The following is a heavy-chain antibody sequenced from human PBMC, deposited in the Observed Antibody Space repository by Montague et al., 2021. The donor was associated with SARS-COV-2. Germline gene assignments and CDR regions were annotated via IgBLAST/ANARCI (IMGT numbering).Heavy chain of an antibody. CDR2: INHSGST. Sequence: SETLSLTCAVYGGSFSGYYWTWIRQPPGKGLEWIGEINHSGSTNYNPSLKSRVTISVDTSKNQFSLKLRSVTAADTAVYYCARGQPPRITFGGIISYGLDVGGQGPTAPVSS. V-gene: IGHV4-34*01. CDR1: GGSFSGYY. J-gene: IGHJ6*02. CDR3: ARGQPPRITFGGIISYGLDV. D-gene: IGHD3-16*02.